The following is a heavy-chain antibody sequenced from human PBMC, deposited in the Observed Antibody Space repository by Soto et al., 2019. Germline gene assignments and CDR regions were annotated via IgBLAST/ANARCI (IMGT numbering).Heavy chain of an antibody. Sequence: GGSLRLSCEASGFTLSGYWMHWVRQVPGKGLVWVSRISPDGSSTTHADSVKGRFTISRDNAKNSLYLQMNSLRAEDTAVYYCARFAVGATFDYWGQGTLVTVSS. D-gene: IGHD1-26*01. J-gene: IGHJ4*02. CDR2: ISPDGSST. CDR1: GFTLSGYW. V-gene: IGHV3-74*01. CDR3: ARFAVGATFDY.